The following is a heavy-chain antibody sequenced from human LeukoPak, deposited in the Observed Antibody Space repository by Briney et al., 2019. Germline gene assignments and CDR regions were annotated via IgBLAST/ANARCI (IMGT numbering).Heavy chain of an antibody. CDR3: GWVWFGESTYYFDY. CDR1: GGSIRSYY. D-gene: IGHD3-10*01. J-gene: IGHJ4*02. Sequence: SETPSLTCTVSGGSIRSYYWSWIRQPPGKGLEWIGEINHSGSTNYNPSLKSRVTISVDTSKNQFSLKLSSVTAADTAVYYCGWVWFGESTYYFDYWGQGTLVTVSS. CDR2: INHSGST. V-gene: IGHV4-34*01.